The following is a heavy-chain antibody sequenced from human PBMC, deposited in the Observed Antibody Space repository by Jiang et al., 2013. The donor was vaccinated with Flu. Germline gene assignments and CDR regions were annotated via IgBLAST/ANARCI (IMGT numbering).Heavy chain of an antibody. Sequence: KPTQTLTLNCTFSGFSLGTSGVGVGWIRQPPGKALEWLALIYWDGDKRYSPSLKSRLIISKDTSKNQVFLTMTNMDPVDTATYYCVHRHGLYSPSRDFDYWGQGILVTVSS. J-gene: IGHJ4*02. CDR2: IYWDGDK. D-gene: IGHD2-8*01. CDR3: VHRHGLYSPSRDFDY. CDR1: GFSLGTSGVG. V-gene: IGHV2-5*02.